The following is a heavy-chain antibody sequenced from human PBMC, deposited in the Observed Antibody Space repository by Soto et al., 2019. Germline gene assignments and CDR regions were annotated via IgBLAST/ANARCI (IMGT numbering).Heavy chain of an antibody. Sequence: EVQLLESGGGLVQPGGSLRLSCAASGFTFSSYAMSWVRQAPGKGLDWVSAISGSGDSTYFADSVKGRFTISRDNSKITLYLQMNSLRAEDTAVYYCAKDRDKLLSQFDYWGQGTLVTVSS. V-gene: IGHV3-23*01. CDR3: AKDRDKLLSQFDY. CDR1: GFTFSSYA. D-gene: IGHD2-21*01. CDR2: ISGSGDST. J-gene: IGHJ4*02.